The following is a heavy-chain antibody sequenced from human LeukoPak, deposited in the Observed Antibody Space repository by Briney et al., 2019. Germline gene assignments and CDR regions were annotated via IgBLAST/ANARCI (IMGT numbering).Heavy chain of an antibody. CDR2: ISYDGSNK. CDR1: RFTFSSYG. J-gene: IGHJ4*02. D-gene: IGHD3-10*01. Sequence: GRSLRLSCAASRFTFSSYGMHWVRQAPGKGLEWVAVISYDGSNKYYADSVKGRFTISRDNSKNTLYLQMNSLRAEDTAVYYCAKDLSLLWFGELLYWGQGTLVTVSS. CDR3: AKDLSLLWFGELLY. V-gene: IGHV3-30*18.